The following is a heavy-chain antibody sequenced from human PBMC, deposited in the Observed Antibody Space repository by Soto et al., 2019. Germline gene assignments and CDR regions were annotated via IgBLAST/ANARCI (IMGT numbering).Heavy chain of an antibody. Sequence: QVQLVQSGAEVKKPGSSVKVSCKASGGTFSSYAISWVRQAPGQGLEWMGGIIPIFGTATYAQKFQGRVTITADESTSTAYMELSSLRSEDTAVYYCARDHMGATPVENFDYWGQGTLVTVSS. CDR2: IIPIFGTA. D-gene: IGHD1-26*01. CDR1: GGTFSSYA. J-gene: IGHJ4*02. CDR3: ARDHMGATPVENFDY. V-gene: IGHV1-69*01.